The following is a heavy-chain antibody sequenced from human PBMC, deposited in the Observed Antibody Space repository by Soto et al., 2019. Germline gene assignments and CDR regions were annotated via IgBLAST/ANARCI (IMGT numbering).Heavy chain of an antibody. CDR2: ISGSGGST. D-gene: IGHD3-3*01. CDR3: AKDLAGLRFLEWSTDY. J-gene: IGHJ4*02. CDR1: GFTFSSYA. V-gene: IGHV3-23*01. Sequence: GGSLRLSCAASGFTFSSYAMSWVRQAPGKGLEWVSAISGSGGSTYYADSVKGRFTISRDNSKNTLYLQMNRLRAEDTAVYYCAKDLAGLRFLEWSTDYWGPGTLVTVSS.